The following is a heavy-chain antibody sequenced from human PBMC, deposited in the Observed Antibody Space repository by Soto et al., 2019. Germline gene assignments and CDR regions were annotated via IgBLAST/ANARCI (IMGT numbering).Heavy chain of an antibody. CDR3: ARPHGTTYYDSDFEN. J-gene: IGHJ4*02. D-gene: IGHD3-9*01. CDR1: GFTFSDHY. Sequence: GGSLRLSCAASGFTFSDHYMDWVRQVPGKGLEWVGRIRDKAHSYTTEYAASVKGRFTISRDDSKTSLYLQMNSLKTEDTAVYYCARPHGTTYYDSDFENWGQGNLVTVSS. CDR2: IRDKAHSYTT. V-gene: IGHV3-72*01.